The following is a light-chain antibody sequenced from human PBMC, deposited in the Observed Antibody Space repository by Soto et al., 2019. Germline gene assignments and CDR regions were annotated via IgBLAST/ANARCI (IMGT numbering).Light chain of an antibody. CDR2: DAS. J-gene: IGKJ1*01. V-gene: IGKV3-11*01. Sequence: EIVLTQSPATLSLSPGERATLSCRASQSVSSYLAWYQQKPGQAPRLLIYDASNRATGIPARFSGSGSGTDFTLTISSLEPEDFAVYYCQHYYSIPWTFDQGTKVDIK. CDR1: QSVSSY. CDR3: QHYYSIPWT.